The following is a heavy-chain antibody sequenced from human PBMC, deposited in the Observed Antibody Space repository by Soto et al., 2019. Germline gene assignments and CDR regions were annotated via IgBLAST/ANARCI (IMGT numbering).Heavy chain of an antibody. CDR1: GFTFSSYS. CDR3: ARDYGAAFDI. CDR2: ISSSSSYI. J-gene: IGHJ3*02. D-gene: IGHD1-26*01. Sequence: EVQLVESGGGLVKPGGSLRLSWAASGFTFSSYSMNWVRQAPGKGLEWVSSISSSSSYIYYADSVKGRFTISRDNAKNSLYLQMNSLIAEDTAVYYCARDYGAAFDIWGKRTMVTVSS. V-gene: IGHV3-21*01.